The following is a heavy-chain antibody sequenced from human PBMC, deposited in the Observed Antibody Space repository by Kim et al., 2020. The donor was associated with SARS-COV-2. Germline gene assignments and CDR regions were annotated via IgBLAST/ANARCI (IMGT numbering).Heavy chain of an antibody. V-gene: IGHV1-69*13. J-gene: IGHJ4*02. CDR1: GGTFSSYP. CDR3: AREWASGSYAQ. Sequence: SVKVSCKVSGGTFSSYPINWVRQAPGQGLEWMGGFTPMFHTSNYAQSFRGRVSISADESTSTAYMELNSLRQEDTAVYYCAREWASGSYAQWGQGTLVTVSS. CDR2: FTPMFHTS. D-gene: IGHD1-26*01.